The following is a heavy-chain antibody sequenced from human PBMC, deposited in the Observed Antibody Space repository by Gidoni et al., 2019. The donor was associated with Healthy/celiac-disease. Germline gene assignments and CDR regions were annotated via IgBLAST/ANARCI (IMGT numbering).Heavy chain of an antibody. CDR2: ISGSGGRT. Sequence: EVQLLESGGGLVQPGGSLRLSCAASGFTFSSYAMSWVRQAPGKGLEWVSAISGSGGRTYYADSVKGRFTISRDNSKNTLYLQMNSLRAEDTAVYYCAKDGVDYYGSGSYYFPIDYWGQGTLVTVSS. D-gene: IGHD3-10*01. V-gene: IGHV3-23*01. CDR3: AKDGVDYYGSGSYYFPIDY. J-gene: IGHJ4*02. CDR1: GFTFSSYA.